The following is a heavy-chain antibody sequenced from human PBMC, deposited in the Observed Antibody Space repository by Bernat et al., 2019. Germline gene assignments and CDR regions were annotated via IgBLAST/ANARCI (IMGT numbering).Heavy chain of an antibody. CDR3: ARVKGGVQGVLFDI. CDR1: GGTFSSYA. Sequence: QVQLVQSGAEVKKPGSSVKVSCKASGGTFSSYAISWVRQAPGQGLEWMGGIIPIFGIANYAQKFQGRVTITADKSTSTAYMELSSLRSEDTAVYYCARVKGGVQGVLFDIWGQRTMVTGSS. V-gene: IGHV1-69*17. J-gene: IGHJ3*02. CDR2: IIPIFGIA. D-gene: IGHD3-10*01.